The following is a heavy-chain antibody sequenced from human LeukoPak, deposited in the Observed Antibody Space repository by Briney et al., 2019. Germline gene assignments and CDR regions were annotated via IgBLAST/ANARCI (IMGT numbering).Heavy chain of an antibody. V-gene: IGHV3-30-3*01. D-gene: IGHD6-6*01. CDR3: ARSSYSSSSSV. CDR2: LSYDGSNK. CDR1: GFTFSSYA. Sequence: GGSLRLSCAASGFTFSSYAMHWIRQAPGKGLEWVAVLSYDGSNKYYADSVKGRFTISRDNAKNSLYLQINSLRAEDTAVYYCARSSYSSSSSVWGQGTMVTVSS. J-gene: IGHJ3*01.